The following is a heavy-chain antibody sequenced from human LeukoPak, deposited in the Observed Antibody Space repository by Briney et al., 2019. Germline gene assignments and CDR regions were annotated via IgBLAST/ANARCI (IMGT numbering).Heavy chain of an antibody. Sequence: SETLSLTRTVSGGSISSYYWSWIRQPPGKGLEWIGYIYYSGSTNYNPSLKSRVTISVDTSKNQFSLKLSSVTAADTAVYYCASGIAVAGTRGDYWGQGTLVTVSS. D-gene: IGHD6-19*01. CDR2: IYYSGST. V-gene: IGHV4-59*01. CDR1: GGSISSYY. CDR3: ASGIAVAGTRGDY. J-gene: IGHJ4*02.